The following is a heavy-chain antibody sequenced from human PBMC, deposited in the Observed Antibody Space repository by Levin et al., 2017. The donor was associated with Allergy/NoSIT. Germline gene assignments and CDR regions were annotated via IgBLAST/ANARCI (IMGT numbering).Heavy chain of an antibody. J-gene: IGHJ4*02. CDR3: ARVDIDLFDY. V-gene: IGHV4-59*01. Sequence: SQTLSLPCTVSGGSISSYYWSWIRQPPGKGLEWIGYIYYSGSTNYNPSLKSRVTISVDTSKNQFSLKLSSVTAADTAVYYCARVDIDLFDYWGQGTLVTVSS. CDR2: IYYSGST. CDR1: GGSISSYY. D-gene: IGHD3-9*01.